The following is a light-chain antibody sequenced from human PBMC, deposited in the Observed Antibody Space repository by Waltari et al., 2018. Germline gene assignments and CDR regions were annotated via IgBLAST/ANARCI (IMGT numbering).Light chain of an antibody. CDR2: GNS. V-gene: IGLV1-40*01. CDR1: SSNTGAGYD. CDR3: QSYDSSLSGSNV. J-gene: IGLJ1*01. Sequence: QSVLTQPPSVSGAPGQRVPISCTGSSSNTGAGYDVPWYQQLPGTAPKLLIYGNSNRPSGVPDRFSGSKSGTSASLAITGLQAEDEADYYCQSYDSSLSGSNVFGTGTKVTVL.